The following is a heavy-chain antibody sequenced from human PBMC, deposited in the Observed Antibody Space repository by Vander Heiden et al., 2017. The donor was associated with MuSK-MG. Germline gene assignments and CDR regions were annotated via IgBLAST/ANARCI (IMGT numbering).Heavy chain of an antibody. D-gene: IGHD3-9*01. V-gene: IGHV4-59*01. J-gene: IGHJ6*03. CDR3: ARGYYDVLSYYYPWRYHYYMDV. CDR1: DGSISTYY. CDR2: VFYNGNT. Sequence: QVQLQESGPGLVEPSETLSITCAVSDGSISTYYRTWIRQPPGKGLEWIGYVFYNGNTNYNPSLKSRVTILVDTSKNQFSLRLSSVTAADTAVYYCARGYYDVLSYYYPWRYHYYMDVWGKGTSVTVSS.